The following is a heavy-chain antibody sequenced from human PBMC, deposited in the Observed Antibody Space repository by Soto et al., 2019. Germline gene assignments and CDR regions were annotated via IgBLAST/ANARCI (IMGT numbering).Heavy chain of an antibody. Sequence: QVQLVESGGGLVKPGGSLRLSCAGSGFTFSDYYINWIRQAPGKGLEWVSYVSTRGSTVYYADSVEGRFTIFRDNAENSLYLQMNSLRPEDTAIYYCAREGGVWSGSYPPNQYCYMDVGGKWTAVTVSS. CDR2: VSTRGSTV. V-gene: IGHV3-11*01. J-gene: IGHJ6*03. CDR1: GFTFSDYY. CDR3: AREGGVWSGSYPPNQYCYMDV. D-gene: IGHD3-3*01.